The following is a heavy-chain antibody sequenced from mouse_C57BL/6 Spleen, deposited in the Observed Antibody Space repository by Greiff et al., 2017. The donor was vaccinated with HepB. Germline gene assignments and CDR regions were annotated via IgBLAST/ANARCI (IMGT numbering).Heavy chain of an antibody. Sequence: VQLQQSGAELVKPGASVKMSCKASGYTFTSYWITWVKQRPGQGLEWIGDIYPGSGSTNYNEKFKSKATLTVDTSSSTAYMQLSSLKSEDSAVYYLAREKRGNVRRVYDAIDYWGQGTSVTVSS. CDR3: AREKRGNVRRVYDAIDY. V-gene: IGHV1-55*01. CDR2: IYPGSGST. CDR1: GYTFTSYW. D-gene: IGHD2-14*01. J-gene: IGHJ4*01.